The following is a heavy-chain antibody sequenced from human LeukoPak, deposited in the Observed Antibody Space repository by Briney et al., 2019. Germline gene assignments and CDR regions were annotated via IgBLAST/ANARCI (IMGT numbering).Heavy chain of an antibody. CDR1: GSTFSSYA. CDR2: IIPIFGTA. Sequence: SVKVSCKASGSTFSSYAISWVRQAPGQGLEWMGGIIPIFGTANYAQKFQGRATIATDESTSTAYMELSSLRSEDTAVYYCARGRPRAYYYYYMDVWGKGTTVTVSS. CDR3: ARGRPRAYYYYYMDV. J-gene: IGHJ6*03. V-gene: IGHV1-69*05. D-gene: IGHD1-14*01.